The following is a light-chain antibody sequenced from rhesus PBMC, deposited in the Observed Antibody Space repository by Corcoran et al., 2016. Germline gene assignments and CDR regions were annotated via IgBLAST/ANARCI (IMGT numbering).Light chain of an antibody. CDR1: QGITND. V-gene: IGKV1S17*01. J-gene: IGKJ1*01. CDR2: EAS. CDR3: QHYYSTPWT. Sequence: DIQMTQSPSSLSASVGDRVTITCRASQGITNDLAWYQQKPGETPKLLIYEASSLKRGIPSRFTVSGSGTDFTLTISSLQSEDFATYYCQHYYSTPWTFGQGTKVEIK.